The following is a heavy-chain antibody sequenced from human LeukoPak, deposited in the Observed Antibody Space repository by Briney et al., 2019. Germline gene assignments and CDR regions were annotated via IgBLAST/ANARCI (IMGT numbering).Heavy chain of an antibody. J-gene: IGHJ4*02. CDR2: IIPIFGTA. CDR3: ARVGGTAMIEDY. Sequence: SVKVSCKASGGTFSSYAISWVRQAPGQGLEWMGGIIPIFGTANYAQKFQGRVTITADESTSTAYMELSSLRSEDTAVYYCARVGGTAMIEDYWGQGTLVTVSS. V-gene: IGHV1-69*13. D-gene: IGHD5-18*01. CDR1: GGTFSSYA.